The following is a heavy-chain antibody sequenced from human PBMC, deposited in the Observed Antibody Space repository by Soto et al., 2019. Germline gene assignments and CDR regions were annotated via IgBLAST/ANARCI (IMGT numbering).Heavy chain of an antibody. V-gene: IGHV1-69*04. Sequence: GASVKVSCKASGGTFSSYTISWVRQAPGQGLEWMGRIIPILGIANYAQKFQGRVTITADKSTSTAYMELSSLRSEDTAVYYCARDRDRKKGYGSGSYYTEYYYYYGMDVWGQGTTVTVSS. CDR2: IIPILGIA. CDR3: ARDRDRKKGYGSGSYYTEYYYYYGMDV. CDR1: GGTFSSYT. D-gene: IGHD3-10*01. J-gene: IGHJ6*02.